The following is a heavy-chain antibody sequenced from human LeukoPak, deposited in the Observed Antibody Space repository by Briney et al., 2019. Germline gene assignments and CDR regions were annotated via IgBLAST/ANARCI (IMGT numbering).Heavy chain of an antibody. Sequence: PSETLSLTCTVSGGSISSGDYYWSWIRQPPGKGLEWIGYIYYSGSTYYNPSLKTRVTISVDTSKNQFSLKLSSGTAADTAVYYCASANWNDVGWFAPWGQATLVTVSS. CDR2: IYYSGST. V-gene: IGHV4-30-4*08. J-gene: IGHJ5*01. D-gene: IGHD1-20*01. CDR3: ASANWNDVGWFAP. CDR1: GGSISSGDYY.